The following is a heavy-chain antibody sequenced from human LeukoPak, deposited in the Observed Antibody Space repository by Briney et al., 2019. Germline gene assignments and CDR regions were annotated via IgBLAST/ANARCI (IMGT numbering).Heavy chain of an antibody. CDR1: GFTLSPYS. Sequence: GGSLRLSCVVSGFTLSPYSMNCVRQATGKGLEWVAYISGRTSTIYYADSVYGRFTISRDNAKNSLYLQMNSLRAEDTAVYYCARFIAAPYYFDYWGRGTLVSVSS. V-gene: IGHV3-48*01. CDR3: ARFIAAPYYFDY. CDR2: ISGRTSTI. D-gene: IGHD6-13*01. J-gene: IGHJ4*02.